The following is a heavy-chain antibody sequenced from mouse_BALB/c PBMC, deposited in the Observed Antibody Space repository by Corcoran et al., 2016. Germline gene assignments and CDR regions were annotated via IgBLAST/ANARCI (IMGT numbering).Heavy chain of an antibody. CDR3: ERHYYGSHYFDY. V-gene: IGHV1S136*01. Sequence: EVQLQQSGPELVKPGASVKMSCKASGYTFTSYVMHWVKQKPGQGLEWIGYINPYNDGTKYNEKFKGKSTLTSDKSSSTAYMELSSLTSEYSAFYYCERHYYGSHYFDYWGQGTTLTVSS. D-gene: IGHD1-1*01. CDR1: GYTFTSYV. J-gene: IGHJ2*01. CDR2: INPYNDGT.